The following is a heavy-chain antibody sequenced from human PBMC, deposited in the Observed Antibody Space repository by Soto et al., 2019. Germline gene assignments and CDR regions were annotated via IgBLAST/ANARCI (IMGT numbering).Heavy chain of an antibody. CDR1: GFTFSSYG. Sequence: PGGSLRLSCAASGFTFSSYGMHWVRQAPGKGLEWVAVISYDGSNKYYADSVKGRFTISRDNSKNTLYLQMNSLRAEDTAVYYCVTDYDAKGWGTYWGQGNLVTVSS. CDR3: VTDYDAKGWGTY. J-gene: IGHJ4*02. V-gene: IGHV3-30*03. CDR2: ISYDGSNK. D-gene: IGHD3-16*01.